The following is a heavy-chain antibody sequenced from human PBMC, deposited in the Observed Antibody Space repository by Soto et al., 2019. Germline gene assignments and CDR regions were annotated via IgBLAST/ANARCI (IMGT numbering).Heavy chain of an antibody. D-gene: IGHD2-2*01. V-gene: IGHV4-39*01. CDR1: DDSINSDKYY. J-gene: IGHJ6*02. CDR2: IYYRGNA. CDR3: ARKDCSSTNCYVVGTKGYYYYAMDV. Sequence: SETLSLTCSVSDDSINSDKYYWGWIRQPPGKGLEWIGSIYYRGNAYYNPSLQTRVTISVDTSKNQFSLKLSSVTAADTAVYYCARKDCSSTNCYVVGTKGYYYYAMDVWGQGTTVTAP.